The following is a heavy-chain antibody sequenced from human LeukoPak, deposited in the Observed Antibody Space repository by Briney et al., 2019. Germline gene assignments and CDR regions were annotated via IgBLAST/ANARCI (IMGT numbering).Heavy chain of an antibody. Sequence: GGSLRLSCAASGFTFTTYWMSWVRQPPGKGLEWVANIKQDGTEKYYVDPVKGRFTISRDNAKNSLYLQMNSLRVEDTAIYYCAKVAHYYYGSESYYFFEHWGQGTPVTASS. CDR1: GFTFTTYW. CDR2: IKQDGTEK. D-gene: IGHD3-10*01. CDR3: AKVAHYYYGSESYYFFEH. J-gene: IGHJ4*02. V-gene: IGHV3-7*01.